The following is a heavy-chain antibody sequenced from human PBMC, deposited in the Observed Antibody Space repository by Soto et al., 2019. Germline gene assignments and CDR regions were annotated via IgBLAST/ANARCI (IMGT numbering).Heavy chain of an antibody. CDR3: AKDAYYDILTNASPAFDI. J-gene: IGHJ3*02. V-gene: IGHV3-23*01. D-gene: IGHD3-9*01. Sequence: EVQLLESGGGLVQPGGSLRLSCAASGFTFSSYAMSWVRQAPGKGLEWVSAISGSGGSTYYADSVKGRFTISRDNSKITLYLQMNSLRAEDTAVYYCAKDAYYDILTNASPAFDIWGQGTMVTVSS. CDR2: ISGSGGST. CDR1: GFTFSSYA.